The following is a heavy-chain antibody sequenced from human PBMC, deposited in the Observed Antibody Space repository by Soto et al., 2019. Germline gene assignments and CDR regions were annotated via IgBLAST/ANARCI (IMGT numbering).Heavy chain of an antibody. CDR1: GFTFSSYA. V-gene: IGHV3-30-3*01. Sequence: QVQLVESGGGVVQPGRSLRLSCAASGFTFSSYAMHWVRQAPGKGLEWVAVISYDGSNKYYADSVKGRFTISRDNSKNTLYLQMNSLRAEDTAVYYCARVTSIVATIIRDYWGQGTLVTVSS. D-gene: IGHD5-12*01. J-gene: IGHJ4*02. CDR3: ARVTSIVATIIRDY. CDR2: ISYDGSNK.